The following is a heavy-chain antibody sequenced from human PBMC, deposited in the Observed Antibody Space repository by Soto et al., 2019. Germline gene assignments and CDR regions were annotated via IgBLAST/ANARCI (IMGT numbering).Heavy chain of an antibody. Sequence: QVQLQESGPGLVKPSQTLSLTCTVSGGSIRRRGYYWSWIRQRPGEGLEWIGFIYYSGITDYNPSLSSRVIISADTSKNQFSLKLSSVTAADTAVYYCASSGGPEGDWFHPRGQGTLVTVSS. CDR1: GGSIRRRGYY. V-gene: IGHV4-31*03. CDR2: IYYSGIT. J-gene: IGHJ5*02. D-gene: IGHD2-15*01. CDR3: ASSGGPEGDWFHP.